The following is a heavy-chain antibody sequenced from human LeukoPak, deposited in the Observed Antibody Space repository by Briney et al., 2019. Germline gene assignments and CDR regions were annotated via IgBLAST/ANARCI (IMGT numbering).Heavy chain of an antibody. CDR3: AELGITMIGGV. J-gene: IGHJ6*04. CDR1: GFTFSIYG. CDR2: ISYDGSNK. D-gene: IGHD3-10*02. Sequence: GGSLRLSCAASGFTFSIYGMHWVRQAPGKGLEWVAVISYDGSNKYYADSVKGRFTISGDNAKNSLYLQMNSLRAEDTAVYYCAELGITMIGGVWGKGTTVTISS. V-gene: IGHV3-30*18.